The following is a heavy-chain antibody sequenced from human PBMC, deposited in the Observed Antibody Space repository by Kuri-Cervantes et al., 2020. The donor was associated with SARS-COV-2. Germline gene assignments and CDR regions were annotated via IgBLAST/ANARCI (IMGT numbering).Heavy chain of an antibody. CDR3: AHGYYDILTGYYTAFNI. Sequence: SGPTLVKPTQTLTLTCTFSGFSLSTSGVGVGWIRQPPGKALDWLALICWDDDKRYVPSLKSRLTITKDTSKNQVVLTMTNMDPVDTATYYCAHGYYDILTGYYTAFNIWAKGTL. CDR2: ICWDDDK. CDR1: GFSLSTSGVG. V-gene: IGHV2-5*05. D-gene: IGHD3-9*01. J-gene: IGHJ3*02.